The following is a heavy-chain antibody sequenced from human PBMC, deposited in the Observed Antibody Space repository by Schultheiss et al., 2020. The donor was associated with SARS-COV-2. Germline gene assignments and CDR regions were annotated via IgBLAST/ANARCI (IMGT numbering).Heavy chain of an antibody. CDR1: GFTFSDYY. CDR2: ISSSGSTI. J-gene: IGHJ3*02. D-gene: IGHD1-26*01. CDR3: ARVSYSGSYYFDAFDI. Sequence: GGSLRLSCAASGFTFSDYYMSWIRQAPGKGLEWVSYISSSGSTIYYADSVKGRFTISRDNAKNSLYLQMNSLRAEVTAVYYCARVSYSGSYYFDAFDIWGQGTMVTVSS. V-gene: IGHV3-11*04.